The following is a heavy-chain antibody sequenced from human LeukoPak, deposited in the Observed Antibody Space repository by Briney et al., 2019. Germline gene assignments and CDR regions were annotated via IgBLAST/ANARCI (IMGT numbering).Heavy chain of an antibody. CDR2: IKQDGSEK. D-gene: IGHD3-9*01. CDR3: ASYILTGYYNGHDAFDI. V-gene: IGHV3-7*01. CDR1: GFTFSSYW. J-gene: IGHJ3*02. Sequence: GGSLRLSCAASGFTFSSYWMSWVRQAPGKGLEWVANIKQDGSEKYYVDSVKGRFTISRDNAKNSLYLQMNSLRAEDTAVYYCASYILTGYYNGHDAFDIWGQGTMVIVSS.